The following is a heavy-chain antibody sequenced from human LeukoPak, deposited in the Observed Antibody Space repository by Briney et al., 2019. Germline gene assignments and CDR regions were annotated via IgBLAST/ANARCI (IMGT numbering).Heavy chain of an antibody. CDR3: ARDRYCSSTSCYRWDAFDI. D-gene: IGHD2-2*02. CDR2: IKQDGSEK. CDR1: GFTFSSYW. V-gene: IGHV3-7*01. Sequence: GGSLTLSCAASGFTFSSYWMSWVRQALGKGLEWVANIKQDGSEKYYVDSVKGRFTISRDNAKNSLYLQMNSLRAEDTAVYYCARDRYCSSTSCYRWDAFDIWGQGTMVTVSS. J-gene: IGHJ3*02.